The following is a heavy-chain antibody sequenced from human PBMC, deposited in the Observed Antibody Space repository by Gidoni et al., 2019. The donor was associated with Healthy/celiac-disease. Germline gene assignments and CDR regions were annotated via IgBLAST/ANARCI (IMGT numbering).Heavy chain of an antibody. CDR1: GFTFSSYA. CDR3: ARTKRDTAMGYFDY. CDR2: ISGSGGST. Sequence: EVQLLESGGGLVQPGGSLSLSCAASGFTFSSYAMSWVRQAPGKGLQGVSAISGSGGSTYYAGAVKGRFTISRDKSKNTLYLQMNSLRAEDTAVYYCARTKRDTAMGYFDYWGQRTLVTVSS. D-gene: IGHD5-18*01. J-gene: IGHJ4*02. V-gene: IGHV3-23*01.